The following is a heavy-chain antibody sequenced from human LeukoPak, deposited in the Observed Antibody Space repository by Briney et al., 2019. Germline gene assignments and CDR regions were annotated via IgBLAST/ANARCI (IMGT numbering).Heavy chain of an antibody. J-gene: IGHJ4*02. CDR3: ARVLGSGSYYNPLYF. V-gene: IGHV3-20*04. D-gene: IGHD3-10*01. Sequence: GGSLRLSCAASGFTFSTCTMNWVRQPPGKGLEWVSAINWNGLSTGYAESVKGRFTISRDNAKNSLYLQMNSLRAEDTALYYCARVLGSGSYYNPLYFWGQGTLVTVSS. CDR1: GFTFSTCT. CDR2: INWNGLST.